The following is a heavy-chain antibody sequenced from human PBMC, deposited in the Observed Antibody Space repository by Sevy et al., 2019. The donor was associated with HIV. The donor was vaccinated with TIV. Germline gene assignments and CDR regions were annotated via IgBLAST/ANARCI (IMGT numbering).Heavy chain of an antibody. CDR1: GFTFSSYG. V-gene: IGHV3-30*02. CDR2: IRYDGSNK. Sequence: GGSLRLSCAASGFTFSSYGMHWVRQAPGKGLEWVAFIRYDGSNKYYADSVKGRFTISRDNSKNTLYLQMNSLRAEDTAVYDCTIDRQSPFDYWGQGTLVTDSS. J-gene: IGHJ4*02. CDR3: TIDRQSPFDY.